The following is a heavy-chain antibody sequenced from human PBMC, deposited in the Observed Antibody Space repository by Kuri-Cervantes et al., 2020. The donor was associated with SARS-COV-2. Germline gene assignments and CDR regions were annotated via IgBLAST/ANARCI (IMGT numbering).Heavy chain of an antibody. Sequence: SETLSLTCAVSGGSIRSSNWWSWVRQPPGKGLEWIGYVFYSGSTKNNPSLRSRVTISIDTSKNQFFLRLTSVTPADTAVYFCARDNILFSGSGFDSWGQGALVTVSS. CDR2: VFYSGST. CDR1: GGSIRSSNW. CDR3: ARDNILFSGSGFDS. J-gene: IGHJ4*02. V-gene: IGHV4-4*02. D-gene: IGHD1-26*01.